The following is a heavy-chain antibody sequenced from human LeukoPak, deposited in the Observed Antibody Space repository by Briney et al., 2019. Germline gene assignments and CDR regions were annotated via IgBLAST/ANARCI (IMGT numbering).Heavy chain of an antibody. Sequence: GGSLRLSCAASGFTFSSYDMHWVRQAPGKGLEWVADIWYDGSNKYYADSVKGIFTISRDNSKNTLYLQMNSLRAEDTAVYYCASGAEWFGGVIHHWGQGTLVTVSS. J-gene: IGHJ1*01. CDR1: GFTFSSYD. CDR2: IWYDGSNK. CDR3: ASGAEWFGGVIHH. V-gene: IGHV3-33*01. D-gene: IGHD3-16*01.